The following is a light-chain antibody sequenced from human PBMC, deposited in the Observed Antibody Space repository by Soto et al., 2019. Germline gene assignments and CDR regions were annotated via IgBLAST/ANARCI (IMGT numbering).Light chain of an antibody. V-gene: IGKV3D-20*01. J-gene: IGKJ2*01. CDR2: DAS. CDR1: QTVSNSY. CDR3: QQYGSSPYT. Sequence: EIVLTQSPATLSLSPGXRATLSCGASQTVSNSYLAWYQQKPGLAPRLLIYDASTRATGIPDRFSGGGSATGFTLTFSRLEPEDFAVYFCQQYGSSPYTFGQGTKVDIK.